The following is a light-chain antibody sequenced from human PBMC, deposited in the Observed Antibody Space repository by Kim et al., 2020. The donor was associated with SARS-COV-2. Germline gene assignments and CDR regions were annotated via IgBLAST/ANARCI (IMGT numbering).Light chain of an antibody. CDR3: NSRDSSGNHVV. CDR2: GKN. Sequence: SSELTQDPAVSVALGQTVRITCQGDSLRSYYASWYQQKPGQAPVLVIYGKNNRPTGIPDRFSGSSSGNTACLTITGAQAEDEADYYCNSRDSSGNHVVFGGGTKVTVL. CDR1: SLRSYY. V-gene: IGLV3-19*01. J-gene: IGLJ2*01.